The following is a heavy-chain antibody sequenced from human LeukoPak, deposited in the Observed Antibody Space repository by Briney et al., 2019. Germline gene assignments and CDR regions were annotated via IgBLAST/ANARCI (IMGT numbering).Heavy chain of an antibody. J-gene: IGHJ3*02. CDR1: GFTFSAYA. CDR3: AKDYYYDSSGYYYGDAFDI. D-gene: IGHD3-22*01. Sequence: GGSLRLSCGASGFTFSAYAMAWVRQAPGKGLEWVSTISGSGGTTYSADSVKGRFTISRDNSKNILYLQVNSLRAGDTAVYYCAKDYYYDSSGYYYGDAFDIWGQGTMVTVSS. V-gene: IGHV3-23*01. CDR2: ISGSGGTT.